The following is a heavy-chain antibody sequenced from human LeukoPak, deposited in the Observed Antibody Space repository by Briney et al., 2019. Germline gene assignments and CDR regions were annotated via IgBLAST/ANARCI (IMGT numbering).Heavy chain of an antibody. V-gene: IGHV3-30-3*01. J-gene: IGHJ4*02. CDR3: ARDRGGSYKHHFDY. D-gene: IGHD1-26*01. CDR1: GFTFSSYA. Sequence: GGSLRLSSAASGFTFSSYAMHWVRQAPGKGLEWVAVISYDGSNKYYADSVKGRFTISRDNSKNTLYLQMNSLRAEDTAVYYCARDRGGSYKHHFDYWGQGTLVTVSS. CDR2: ISYDGSNK.